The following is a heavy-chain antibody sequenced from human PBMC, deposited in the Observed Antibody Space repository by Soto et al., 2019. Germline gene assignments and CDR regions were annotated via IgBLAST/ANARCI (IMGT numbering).Heavy chain of an antibody. J-gene: IGHJ6*03. V-gene: IGHV4-39*01. CDR1: GGSISSSSYY. CDR2: IYYSGTT. Sequence: SETLSLTCTVSGGSISSSSYYWGWIRQPPGEGLEWIGYIYYSGTTYCNPSLKSRVTIFVDTSKNQFSLKLSSVTAADTAVYYCARGLAAAGVSHNFYYYHMDVWGKGTTVTVSS. CDR3: ARGLAAAGVSHNFYYYHMDV. D-gene: IGHD6-13*01.